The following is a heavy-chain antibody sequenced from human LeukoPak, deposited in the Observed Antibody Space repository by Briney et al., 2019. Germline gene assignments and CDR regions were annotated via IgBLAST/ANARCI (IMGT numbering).Heavy chain of an antibody. V-gene: IGHV3-73*01. CDR2: IRSKANGYAT. J-gene: IGHJ6*03. Sequence: GGSLRLSCAASDFTFSDSAIHWVRQAPGKGLEWVGRIRSKANGYATSYGASAKGRLTISRGDSKNTADLQMSDLRTEDTAVYYCTRLRSDTTGGYYYFMDVWGKGTTVIVSS. CDR3: TRLRSDTTGGYYYFMDV. D-gene: IGHD1-1*01. CDR1: DFTFSDSA.